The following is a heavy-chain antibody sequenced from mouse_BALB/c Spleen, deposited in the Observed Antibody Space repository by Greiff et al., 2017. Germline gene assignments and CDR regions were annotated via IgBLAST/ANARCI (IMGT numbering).Heavy chain of an antibody. V-gene: IGHV2-9*02. CDR2: IWAGGST. CDR3: ARDLGDNYGYFDV. J-gene: IGHJ1*01. Sequence: QVQLKESGPGLVAPSQSLSITCTVSGFSLTSYGVHWVRQPPGKGLEWLGVIWAGGSTNYYSALMSRLSISKDNSKSQVFLKMNSLQTDDTAMYYCARDLGDNYGYFDVWGAGTTVTVSS. CDR1: GFSLTSYG.